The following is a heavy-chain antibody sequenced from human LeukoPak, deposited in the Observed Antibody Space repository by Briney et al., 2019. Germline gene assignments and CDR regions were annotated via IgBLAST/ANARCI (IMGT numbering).Heavy chain of an antibody. J-gene: IGHJ3*02. CDR2: ISAYNGNT. V-gene: IGHV1-18*01. Sequence: ASVKVSCKASGYTFTSYGISWVRQAPGQGLKGMGWISAYNGNTNYAQKLQGRVTMTTDTSTSTAYMELRSLRSDDTAVYYCARARIVGATQNPGAFDIWGQGTMVTVSS. CDR3: ARARIVGATQNPGAFDI. CDR1: GYTFTSYG. D-gene: IGHD1-26*01.